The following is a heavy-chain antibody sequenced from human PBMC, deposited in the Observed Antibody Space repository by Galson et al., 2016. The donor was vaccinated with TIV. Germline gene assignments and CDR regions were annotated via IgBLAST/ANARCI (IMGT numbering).Heavy chain of an antibody. Sequence: SLRLSCAASGFMFSTYGMHWVRRSPGKGLEWVAFIRYDGSEKYVADSVKGRFIISRDNSKNMLYLQLNSVRVDDTGLSYCAKASEYNFDTSGYYFPLDHWGQGTLVTVSS. D-gene: IGHD3-22*01. CDR3: AKASEYNFDTSGYYFPLDH. V-gene: IGHV3-30*02. CDR1: GFMFSTYG. J-gene: IGHJ4*02. CDR2: IRYDGSEK.